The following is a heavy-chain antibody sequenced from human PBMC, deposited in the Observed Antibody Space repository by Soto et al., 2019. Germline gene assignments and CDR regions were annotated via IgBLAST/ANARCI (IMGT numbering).Heavy chain of an antibody. CDR3: ARVVNWNELDP. V-gene: IGHV3-11*01. J-gene: IGHJ5*02. CDR1: GFTFRDYY. D-gene: IGHD1-1*01. CDR2: IHSSGVTT. Sequence: GALRLSCAASGFTFRDYYMTWIRQAPGKGLEWLSYIHSSGVTTYYTDSVKGRFTISRDNTKNSLFLQMNSLRVEDTAVYYCARVVNWNELDPWGQGTLVTVSS.